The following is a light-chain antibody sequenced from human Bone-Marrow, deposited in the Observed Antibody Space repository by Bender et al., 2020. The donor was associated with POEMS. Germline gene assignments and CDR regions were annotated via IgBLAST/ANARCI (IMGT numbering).Light chain of an antibody. Sequence: SYELTQPPSVSVSPGQTARITCSGDALPKQYAYWYQQKPGQSPVLVLFQDTKRSSGIPERFSGSNSGNTATLSIRGTQAMDEAEYYCQGWDSGTAVFGGGTKLTVL. CDR3: QGWDSGTAV. V-gene: IGLV3-1*01. CDR2: QDT. J-gene: IGLJ3*02. CDR1: ALPKQY.